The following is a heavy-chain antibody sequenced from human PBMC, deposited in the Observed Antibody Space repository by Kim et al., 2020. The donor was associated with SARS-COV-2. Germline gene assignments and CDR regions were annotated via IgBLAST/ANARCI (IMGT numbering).Heavy chain of an antibody. D-gene: IGHD3-10*01. CDR3: TRHLLWFGELSGFGFDP. J-gene: IGHJ5*02. Sequence: VKGRFTISRDDSKNTAYLQMNSLKTEDTAVYYCTRHLLWFGELSGFGFDPWGQGTLVTVSS. V-gene: IGHV3-73*01.